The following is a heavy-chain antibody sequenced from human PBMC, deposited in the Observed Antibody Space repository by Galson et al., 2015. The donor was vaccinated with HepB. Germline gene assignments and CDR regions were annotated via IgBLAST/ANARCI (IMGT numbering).Heavy chain of an antibody. D-gene: IGHD3-10*01. V-gene: IGHV3-7*03. CDR2: IKQDGSEK. CDR1: GFTFSSYW. CDR3: ARDRVWFGAESGDRFDY. J-gene: IGHJ4*02. Sequence: SLRLSCAASGFTFSSYWMSWVRQAPGKGLEWVANIKQDGSEKYYVDSVKGRFTISRDNAKNSLYLQMNSLRAEDTAVYYCARDRVWFGAESGDRFDYWGQGTLVTVSS.